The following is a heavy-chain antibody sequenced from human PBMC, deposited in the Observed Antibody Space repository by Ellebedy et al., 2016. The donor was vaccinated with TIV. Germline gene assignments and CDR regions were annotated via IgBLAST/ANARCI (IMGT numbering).Heavy chain of an antibody. J-gene: IGHJ5*02. Sequence: GESLKISCAASGFSFSNYWMTWVRQAPGKGLEWVANMKQDGREEYYVDSVKGRFIISRDNAKNSLYLQMNSLRVEDTAVYYWARDLGHSGYDLLDPWGQGTLVTVSA. V-gene: IGHV3-7*03. CDR1: GFSFSNYW. CDR3: ARDLGHSGYDLLDP. CDR2: MKQDGREE. D-gene: IGHD5-12*01.